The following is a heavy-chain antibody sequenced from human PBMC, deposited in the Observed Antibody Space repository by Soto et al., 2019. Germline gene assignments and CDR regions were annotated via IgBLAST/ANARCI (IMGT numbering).Heavy chain of an antibody. CDR3: ARRYGGGFDY. V-gene: IGHV4-59*08. CDR2: IYSSGST. Sequence: QVQLLESGPGLVKPSEPLSLTCTVSGGSISSYYWSWIRQPPGKGLEWIGYIYSSGSTNYNPSLKSRVTISVDTSKNQCSLKLSSVTAADTAVYYCARRYGGGFDYWGQGTLVTVSS. J-gene: IGHJ4*02. D-gene: IGHD3-10*01. CDR1: GGSISSYY.